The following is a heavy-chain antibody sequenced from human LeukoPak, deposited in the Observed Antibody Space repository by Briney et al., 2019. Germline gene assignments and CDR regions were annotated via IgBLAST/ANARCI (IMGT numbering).Heavy chain of an antibody. J-gene: IGHJ5*02. CDR3: ARKGKEDSGGFYWFDP. CDR2: MYYTGNI. V-gene: IGHV4-59*08. Sequence: PSETLSLTCTVSGGSISGYYWSWVRQPPGKGLEWIAYMYYTGNINYNPSLESRVTISVDTSKNQFSLKLSSVTAADTAIYYCARKGKEDSGGFYWFDPWGQGTLVTVSS. D-gene: IGHD2-15*01. CDR1: GGSISGYY.